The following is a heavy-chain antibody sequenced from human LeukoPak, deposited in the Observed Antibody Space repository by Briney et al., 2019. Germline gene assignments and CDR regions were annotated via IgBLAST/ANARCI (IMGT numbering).Heavy chain of an antibody. CDR1: GFTFSSYA. CDR2: ISGGGGTT. J-gene: IGHJ5*01. CDR3: AKGQSRGWFDY. V-gene: IGHV3-23*01. Sequence: GGSLRLSCAASGFTFSSYAMHWVRQAPGKGLEWVSGISGGGGTTYYADSVRGRFTISRDNSESTLSLQMNSLRADDTAVYYCAKGQSRGWFDYWGQGTLVTVSS. D-gene: IGHD3/OR15-3a*01.